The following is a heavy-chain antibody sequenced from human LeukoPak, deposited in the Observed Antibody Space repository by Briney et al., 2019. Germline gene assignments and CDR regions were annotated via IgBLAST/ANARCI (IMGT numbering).Heavy chain of an antibody. V-gene: IGHV4-59*01. J-gene: IGHJ4*02. Sequence: PSETLSLTCTVSGGSIRSYYWSWIRQPPGKGLEWIAYIYYSGSTNYNPSLKSRVTISVDTSKNQFSLKLSSVTAADTAVYYCARVDSNNWYDSRGYFDYWGQGTLVTVSS. CDR1: GGSIRSYY. CDR3: ARVDSNNWYDSRGYFDY. D-gene: IGHD6-13*01. CDR2: IYYSGST.